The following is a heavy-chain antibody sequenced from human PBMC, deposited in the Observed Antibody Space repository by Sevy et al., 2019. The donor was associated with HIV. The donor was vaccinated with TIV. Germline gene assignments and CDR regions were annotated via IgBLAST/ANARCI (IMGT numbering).Heavy chain of an antibody. CDR1: GFTFSSYA. V-gene: IGHV3-30-3*01. Sequence: GGSLRLSCAASGFTFSSYAMHWVRQAPGKGLEWVAVISYDGSNKYYADSVKGRFTISRDNSKNTLYLQMNSLRAEDTAVYYCARDRVTNGYYYGMDVWGQGTTATVSS. J-gene: IGHJ6*02. D-gene: IGHD4-17*01. CDR2: ISYDGSNK. CDR3: ARDRVTNGYYYGMDV.